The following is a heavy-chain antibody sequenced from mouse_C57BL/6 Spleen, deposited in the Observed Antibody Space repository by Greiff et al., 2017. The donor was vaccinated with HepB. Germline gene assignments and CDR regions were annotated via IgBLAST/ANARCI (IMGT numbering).Heavy chain of an antibody. D-gene: IGHD3-1*01. CDR1: GFTFSDYG. J-gene: IGHJ4*01. CDR2: ISNLAYSI. V-gene: IGHV5-15*01. Sequence: EVKLVESGGGLVQPGGSLKLSCAASGFTFSDYGMAWVRQAPRKGPEWVAFISNLAYSIYYADTVTGRFTISRENAKNTLYLEMSSLRSEDTAMYYCARGRAGDAMDYWGQGTSVTVSS. CDR3: ARGRAGDAMDY.